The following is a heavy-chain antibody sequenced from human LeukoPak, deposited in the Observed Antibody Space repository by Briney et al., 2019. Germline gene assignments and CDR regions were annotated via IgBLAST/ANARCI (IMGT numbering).Heavy chain of an antibody. Sequence: GGSLRLSCAASGVTVSNSYMSWVRQAPGKGLEWGSVIYTGSLSYYTDSVKGRFTISRDKSNNTLYLQMNSLRDEDTAVYYCAREGGLTEGGFDYWGQGTLVTVS. CDR1: GVTVSNSY. D-gene: IGHD1-14*01. V-gene: IGHV3-53*01. CDR2: IYTGSLS. CDR3: AREGGLTEGGFDY. J-gene: IGHJ4*02.